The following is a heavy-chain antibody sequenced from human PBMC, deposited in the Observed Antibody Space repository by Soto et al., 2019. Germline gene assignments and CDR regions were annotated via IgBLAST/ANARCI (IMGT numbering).Heavy chain of an antibody. Sequence: SQTLSLTCAISGGSVSSNSAAWNWIRQSPSRGLEWLGWTYYRSEWYNDYAVSVKSRITINPDTSKNQFSLQLNSVTPEDSAVSYCARESRIAVAETLYHWGQGTPATVYS. V-gene: IGHV6-1*01. D-gene: IGHD6-19*01. CDR2: TYYRSEWYN. CDR3: ARESRIAVAETLYH. J-gene: IGHJ5*02. CDR1: GGSVSSNSAA.